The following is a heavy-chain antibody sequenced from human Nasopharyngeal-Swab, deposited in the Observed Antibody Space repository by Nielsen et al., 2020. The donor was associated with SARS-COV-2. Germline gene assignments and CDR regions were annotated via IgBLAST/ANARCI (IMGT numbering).Heavy chain of an antibody. V-gene: IGHV1-46*01. Sequence: ASVKVSCKASGYTFTSSHIHWVRQAPGHGLEWMGTINPAGGSTGYPQKFQGRVTITRDTSASTAYMELSSLRSDDTAVYYCARPNRDTSGWHSYDSWGQGTLVTVSS. CDR2: INPAGGST. J-gene: IGHJ4*02. D-gene: IGHD6-19*01. CDR3: ARPNRDTSGWHSYDS. CDR1: GYTFTSSH.